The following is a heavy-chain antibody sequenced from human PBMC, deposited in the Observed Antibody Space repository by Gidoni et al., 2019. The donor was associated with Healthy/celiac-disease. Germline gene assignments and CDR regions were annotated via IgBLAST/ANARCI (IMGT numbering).Heavy chain of an antibody. D-gene: IGHD3-9*01. CDR2: ISGSGGST. Sequence: EVQLLESGGGLVQPGGSLRLSCAASGFPFSSYAMSWVRQAPGKGLGWVSAISGSGGSTYYADSVKGRFTISRDNSKNTLYLQMNSLRAEDTAVYYCAKDRGSRYDILTLWGQGTLVTVSS. CDR3: AKDRGSRYDILTL. J-gene: IGHJ4*02. CDR1: GFPFSSYA. V-gene: IGHV3-23*01.